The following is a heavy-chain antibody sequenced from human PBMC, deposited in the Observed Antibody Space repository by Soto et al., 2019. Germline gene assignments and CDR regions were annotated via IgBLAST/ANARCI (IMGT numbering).Heavy chain of an antibody. V-gene: IGHV1-69*06. D-gene: IGHD3-22*01. CDR2: IIPIFGTA. CDR3: ARDGYYYDSSGPEGYGMDV. CDR1: GGTFSSYA. J-gene: IGHJ6*02. Sequence: QVQLVQSGAEVKKPGSSVKVSCKASGGTFSSYAISWVRQAPGQGLEWMGGIIPIFGTANYAQKFQGRVTITADKSTSTAYMELSSLRSEDTAVYYCARDGYYYDSSGPEGYGMDVWGQGTTVTVSS.